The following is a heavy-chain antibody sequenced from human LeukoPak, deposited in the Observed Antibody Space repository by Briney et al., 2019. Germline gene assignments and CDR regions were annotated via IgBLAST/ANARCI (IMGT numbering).Heavy chain of an antibody. CDR1: GGSVSSGSYY. Sequence: ASETLSLTCTVSGGSVSSGSYYWSWIRQPPGKGLEWIGYIYYSGSTNYNPSLKSRVIISVDTSKNQFSLKLSSVTAADTAVYYCARDDFWSGYNYWGQGTLVTVSS. V-gene: IGHV4-61*01. J-gene: IGHJ4*02. CDR2: IYYSGST. CDR3: ARDDFWSGYNY. D-gene: IGHD3-3*01.